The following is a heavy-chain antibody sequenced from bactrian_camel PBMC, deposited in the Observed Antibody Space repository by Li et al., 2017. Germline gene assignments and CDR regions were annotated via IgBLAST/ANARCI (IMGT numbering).Heavy chain of an antibody. Sequence: VESGGGSVQAGGSLRLSCAASGVNSRTTRMGWFRQIPGKGREGVASIDPDGHTSYGNSMKGRFTISKDNAQNTLYLEMNNLKPEDSAMYYCAADTVNLQMARWYTYWGQGTQVTVS. CDR3: AADTVNLQMARWYTY. V-gene: IGHV3S9*01. CDR2: IDPDGHT. J-gene: IGHJ4*01. CDR1: GVNSRTTR. D-gene: IGHD1*01.